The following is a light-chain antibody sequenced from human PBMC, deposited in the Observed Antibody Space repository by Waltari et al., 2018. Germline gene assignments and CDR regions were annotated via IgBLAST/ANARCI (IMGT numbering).Light chain of an antibody. J-gene: IGLJ1*01. CDR2: EVS. CDR3: SSYTSSSTHNYV. CDR1: SSDVGGYNY. V-gene: IGLV2-14*01. Sequence: QSALTQPASVSGSPGQSITISCTGTSSDVGGYNYASWYQQHPGKAPKLMIYEVSTRPSGVSNRFSGSKSGNTASLTISGLQAEDEADYYCSSYTSSSTHNYVFGTGTKVTVL.